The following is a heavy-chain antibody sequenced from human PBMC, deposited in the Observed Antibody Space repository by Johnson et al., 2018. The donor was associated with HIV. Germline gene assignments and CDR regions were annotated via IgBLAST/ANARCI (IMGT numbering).Heavy chain of an antibody. Sequence: QVQLVESGGGVVQPGRSLRLSCAASGFTFSSYAMHWVRQAPGKGLEWVAVISYDGSNKYYADSVKGRFTISRDNSKNTLYLQMNSLRAEDTAVYYCAKRLESSSWSHDAFDIWGQGTMVTISS. V-gene: IGHV3-30*04. D-gene: IGHD6-13*01. J-gene: IGHJ3*02. CDR3: AKRLESSSWSHDAFDI. CDR1: GFTFSSYA. CDR2: ISYDGSNK.